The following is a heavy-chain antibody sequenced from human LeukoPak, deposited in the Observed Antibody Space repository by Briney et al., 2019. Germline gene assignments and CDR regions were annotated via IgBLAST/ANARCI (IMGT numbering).Heavy chain of an antibody. CDR1: GGSISSYY. V-gene: IGHV4-4*07. J-gene: IGHJ4*02. CDR2: IYTSGST. CDR3: AKIEHRLVRGNTYYFDY. Sequence: PSETLSLTCTVSGGSISSYYWSWIRQPAGKGLEWIGRIYTSGSTNYNPSLKSRVTMSVDTSKNQFSLKLSSVTAADTAMYYCAKIEHRLVRGNTYYFDYWGQGTLVTVSS. D-gene: IGHD3-10*01.